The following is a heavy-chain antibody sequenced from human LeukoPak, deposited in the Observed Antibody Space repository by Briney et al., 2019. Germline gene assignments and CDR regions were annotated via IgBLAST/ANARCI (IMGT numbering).Heavy chain of an antibody. V-gene: IGHV1-2*02. J-gene: IGHJ6*03. Sequence: ASVKVSCKASGYTFTSYGISWVRQAPGQGLEWMGWINPNSGGTNYAQKFQGRVTMTRDTSISTAYMELSRLRSDDTAVYYCARGRQQLLFNYYYYYMDVWGKGTTVTVSS. D-gene: IGHD6-13*01. CDR1: GYTFTSYG. CDR2: INPNSGGT. CDR3: ARGRQQLLFNYYYYYMDV.